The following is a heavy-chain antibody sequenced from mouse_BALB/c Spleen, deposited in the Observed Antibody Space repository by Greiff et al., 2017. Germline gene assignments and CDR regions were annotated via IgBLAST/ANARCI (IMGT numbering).Heavy chain of an antibody. V-gene: IGHV10-3*03. CDR3: VRDQDYDYDFYAMDY. J-gene: IGHJ4*01. CDR2: IRSKSNNYAT. D-gene: IGHD2-4*01. Sequence: EVQRVESGGGLVQPKGSLKLSCAASGFTFNTYAMHWVCQAPGKGLEWVARIRSKSNNYATYYADSVKDRFTISRDDSQSMLYLQMNNLKTEDTAMYYCVRDQDYDYDFYAMDYWGQGTSVTVSS. CDR1: GFTFNTYA.